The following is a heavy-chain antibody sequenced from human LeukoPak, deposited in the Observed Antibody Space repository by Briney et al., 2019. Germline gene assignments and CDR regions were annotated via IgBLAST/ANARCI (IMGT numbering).Heavy chain of an antibody. D-gene: IGHD3-22*01. Sequence: GASVKVSCKASGYTFTSYGISWVRQAPGQGLERMGWISAYNGNTNYAQKLQGRVTVTTDTSTSTAYMELRSLRSDDTAVYYCARVPRDSSGYYMYYFDYWGQGTLVTVSS. V-gene: IGHV1-18*01. J-gene: IGHJ4*02. CDR3: ARVPRDSSGYYMYYFDY. CDR1: GYTFTSYG. CDR2: ISAYNGNT.